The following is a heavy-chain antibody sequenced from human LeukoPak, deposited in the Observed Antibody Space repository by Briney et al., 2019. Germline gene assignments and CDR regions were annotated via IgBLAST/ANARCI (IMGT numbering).Heavy chain of an antibody. CDR3: ARDSFSSSSWNTQVTSWFDP. V-gene: IGHV3-23*01. Sequence: GGSLRLSCAASGFMFTDHALSWVRQAPGKGLEWVSSISGSGTTTYYAESVRGRFTISRDNSKNTLYLQMNSLRAEDTAVYYCARDSFSSSSWNTQVTSWFDPWGQGTLVTVSS. D-gene: IGHD6-13*01. CDR2: ISGSGTTT. CDR1: GFMFTDHA. J-gene: IGHJ5*02.